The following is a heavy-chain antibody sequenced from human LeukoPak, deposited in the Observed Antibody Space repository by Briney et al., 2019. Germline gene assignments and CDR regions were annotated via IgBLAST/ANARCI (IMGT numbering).Heavy chain of an antibody. CDR1: GYTFTGYY. D-gene: IGHD6-13*01. CDR3: ARDRGVGSSSWHPPHTVYYFDY. J-gene: IGHJ4*02. CDR2: INPNSGGT. Sequence: GASVKVSCKASGYTFTGYYMHWVRQAPGQGLEWMGWINPNSGGTNYAQKFQGRVTMTRDTSISTAYMELSRLRSDDTAVYYCARDRGVGSSSWHPPHTVYYFDYWGQGTLVTVSS. V-gene: IGHV1-2*02.